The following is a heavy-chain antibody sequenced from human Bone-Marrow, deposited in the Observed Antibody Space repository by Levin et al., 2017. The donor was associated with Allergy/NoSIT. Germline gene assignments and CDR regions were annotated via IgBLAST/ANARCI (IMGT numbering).Heavy chain of an antibody. CDR2: INSDGSST. V-gene: IGHV3-74*01. CDR1: GFTFRSYW. Sequence: LSLPCAASGFTFRSYWMHWVRQAPGKGLVWVSRINSDGSSTSYADSVKGRFTISRDNAKNTLYLQMNSLRAEDTAVYYCARAGVKDYGGNSLQNNWFDPWGQGTLVTVSS. CDR3: ARAGVKDYGGNSLQNNWFDP. J-gene: IGHJ5*02. D-gene: IGHD4-23*01.